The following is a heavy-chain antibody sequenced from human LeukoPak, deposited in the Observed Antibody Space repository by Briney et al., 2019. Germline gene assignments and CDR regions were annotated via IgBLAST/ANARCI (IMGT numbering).Heavy chain of an antibody. V-gene: IGHV4-61*02. CDR1: GGSMSSGSYY. J-gene: IGHJ4*02. D-gene: IGHD2-21*02. Sequence: SQTLSLTCTVSGGSMSSGSYYWSWIRQPAGKGLEWIGRIYTSGSTNYNPSLKSRVTISVDTSKNQFSLKLSSVTAADTAVYYCARLDCGGDCYVDYWGQGTLVTVSS. CDR3: ARLDCGGDCYVDY. CDR2: IYTSGST.